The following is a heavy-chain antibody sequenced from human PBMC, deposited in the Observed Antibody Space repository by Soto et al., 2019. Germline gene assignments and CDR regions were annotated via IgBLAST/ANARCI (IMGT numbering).Heavy chain of an antibody. CDR2: ISGSGGST. Sequence: GGSLRLSCAASGFTFSSYAMSWVRQAPGKGLEWVSAISGSGGSTYYADSVKGRFTISRDNSKNTLYLQMNSLRAEDTAVYYCAKGLAQGYYYYGMDVWGQGTTVTVSS. CDR1: GFTFSSYA. J-gene: IGHJ6*02. V-gene: IGHV3-23*01. CDR3: AKGLAQGYYYYGMDV.